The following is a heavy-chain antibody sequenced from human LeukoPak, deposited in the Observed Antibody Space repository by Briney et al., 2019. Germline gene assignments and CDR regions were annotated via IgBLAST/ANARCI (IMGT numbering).Heavy chain of an antibody. Sequence: GGSLRLSCAASGFTFSSYAINWVRQAPGKGLEWVSAITGSGGTTYYADSVRGRFTISRDNSKNTLFLQMNSLRAEDTAVYYCAKGTAVANFDYWGQGTLVTVSS. D-gene: IGHD6-19*01. CDR3: AKGTAVANFDY. J-gene: IGHJ4*02. V-gene: IGHV3-23*01. CDR2: ITGSGGTT. CDR1: GFTFSSYA.